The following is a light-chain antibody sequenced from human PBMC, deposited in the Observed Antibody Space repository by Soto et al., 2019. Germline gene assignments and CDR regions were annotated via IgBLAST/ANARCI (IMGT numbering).Light chain of an antibody. Sequence: EIVMTQSPATLSVSPGEGATPSCRASQNVINNVAWYQQKPGQAPRLLIYGASTRATGIPDRFSGSGSGTEFTLSISSLQSEDFAVYYCQQYNNWPPNTFGQGTKVDIK. CDR3: QQYNNWPPNT. J-gene: IGKJ2*01. V-gene: IGKV3-15*01. CDR1: QNVINN. CDR2: GAS.